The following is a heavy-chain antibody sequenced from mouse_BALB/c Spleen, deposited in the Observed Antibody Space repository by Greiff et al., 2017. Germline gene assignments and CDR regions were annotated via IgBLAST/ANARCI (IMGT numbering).Heavy chain of an antibody. CDR2: IYPGNSDT. J-gene: IGHJ3*01. V-gene: IGHV1-5*01. CDR3: TRWGFSGAEFAY. Sequence: VQLQQSGTVLARPGASVKMSCKASGYTFTSYWMHWVKQRPGQGLEWIGAIYPGNSDTSYNQKFKGKAKLTAVTSTSTAYMELSSLTNEDSAVYYCTRWGFSGAEFAYWGQGTLVTVSA. CDR1: GYTFTSYW. D-gene: IGHD3-1*01.